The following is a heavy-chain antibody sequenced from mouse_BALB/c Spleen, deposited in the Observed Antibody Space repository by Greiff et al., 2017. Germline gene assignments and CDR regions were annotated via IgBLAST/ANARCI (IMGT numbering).Heavy chain of an antibody. CDR3: ARTGYENYFDY. Sequence: QVQLQQSGAELVKPGASVKLSCKASGYTFTSYWMHWVKQRPGQGLEWIGEINPSNGRTNYNEKFKSKATLTVDKSSSTAYMQLSSLTSEDSAVYYCARTGYENYFDYWGQGTTLTVSS. CDR1: GYTFTSYW. V-gene: IGHV1S81*02. J-gene: IGHJ2*01. D-gene: IGHD3-1*01. CDR2: INPSNGRT.